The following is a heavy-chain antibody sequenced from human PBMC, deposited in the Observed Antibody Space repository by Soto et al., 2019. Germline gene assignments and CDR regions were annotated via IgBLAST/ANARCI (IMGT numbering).Heavy chain of an antibody. CDR1: GGPFSAYY. CDR3: ARREITVRGAPLFRRRSSNYAFDM. CDR2: INHSGSS. V-gene: IGHV4-34*01. D-gene: IGHD3-10*01. J-gene: IGHJ3*02. Sequence: QVQLQQWGAGLLKPSETLSLTCAVYGGPFSAYYWSWIRQPPGKGLEWIGQINHSGSSNYNPSLKSRVNMSLDTSKNQFSLKVRSVTAADTAVYYCARREITVRGAPLFRRRSSNYAFDMWGQGTMVTVSS.